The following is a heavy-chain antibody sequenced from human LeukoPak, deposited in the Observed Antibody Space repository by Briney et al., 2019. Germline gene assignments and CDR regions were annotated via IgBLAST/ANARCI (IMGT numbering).Heavy chain of an antibody. CDR2: TYYRSKWYN. D-gene: IGHD6-19*01. J-gene: IGHJ4*02. CDR3: ARDLGTSGWHTFDY. CDR1: GDSVASINGA. V-gene: IGHV6-1*01. Sequence: SQTLSVTSAISGDSVASINGAWNWIRQSPSRGLEWLGRTYYRSKWYNDYAVSMRGRITINPDTSKNQFSLQLNSVTPEDTAVYYCARDLGTSGWHTFDYWGQGTLVSVSS.